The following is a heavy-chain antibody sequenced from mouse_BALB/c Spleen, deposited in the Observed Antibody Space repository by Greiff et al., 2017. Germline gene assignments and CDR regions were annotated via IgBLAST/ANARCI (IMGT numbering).Heavy chain of an antibody. V-gene: IGHV3-2*02. CDR1: GYSITSDYA. Sequence: EVMLVESGPGLVKPSQSLSLTCTVTGYSITSDYAWNWIRQFPGNKLEWMGYISYSGSTSYNPSLKSRISITRDTSKNQFFLQLNSVTTEDTATYYCARGLRAYAMDYWGQGTSVTVSS. CDR2: ISYSGST. J-gene: IGHJ4*01. D-gene: IGHD1-1*01. CDR3: ARGLRAYAMDY.